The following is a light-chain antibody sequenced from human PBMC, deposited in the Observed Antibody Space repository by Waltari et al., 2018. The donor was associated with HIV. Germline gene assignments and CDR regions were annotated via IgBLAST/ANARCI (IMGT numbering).Light chain of an antibody. CDR1: HSVRSS. J-gene: IGKJ1*01. V-gene: IGKV1-5*03. CDR3: QQYNYFPWT. CDR2: RAS. Sequence: DIQMSQSPSTLSASVGDRVSITCRASHSVRSSLAWYQQTPGKAPKLLIYRASILESGVPSRFSGSGSRTEFTLTISSLQPDDFATYFCQQYNYFPWTFGQGTKVDIK.